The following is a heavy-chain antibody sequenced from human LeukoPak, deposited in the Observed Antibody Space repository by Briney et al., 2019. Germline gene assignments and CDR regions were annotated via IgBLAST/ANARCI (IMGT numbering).Heavy chain of an antibody. CDR2: INHSGST. CDR3: ARAPRPNWNDGGNWFDP. V-gene: IGHV4-39*07. Sequence: SETLSLTCTVSGGSISSSSYYWGWIRQPPGKGLEWIGEINHSGSTNYNPSLKSRVTISVDTSKNQFSLKLSSVTAADTAVYYCARAPRPNWNDGGNWFDPWGQGTLVTVSS. CDR1: GGSISSSSYY. D-gene: IGHD1-1*01. J-gene: IGHJ5*02.